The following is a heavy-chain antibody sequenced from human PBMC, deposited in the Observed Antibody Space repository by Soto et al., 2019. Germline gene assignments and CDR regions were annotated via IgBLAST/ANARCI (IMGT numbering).Heavy chain of an antibody. CDR1: GDSVSSNSAA. CDR3: ARAGGSNLLGYYGMDV. V-gene: IGHV6-1*01. J-gene: IGHJ6*02. CDR2: TYYRSKWSN. D-gene: IGHD5-12*01. Sequence: SQTLSLTCAISGDSVSSNSAAWNWIRLSPSRGLEWLGRTYYRSKWSNDYANSVRRRLSIRPDTSKNQFSLQLNSVTPDDTAVYYCARAGGSNLLGYYGMDVCGQGTTVTVSS.